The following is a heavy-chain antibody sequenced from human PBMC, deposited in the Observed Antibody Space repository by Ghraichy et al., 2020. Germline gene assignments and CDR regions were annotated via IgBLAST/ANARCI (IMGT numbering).Heavy chain of an antibody. D-gene: IGHD5-12*01. CDR3: ARADIVATGAPFDY. V-gene: IGHV4-59*12. CDR1: GVSISPYY. Sequence: TLSLTCNVSGVSISPYYWTWIRQPPGKGLEWIGYLYDSGSTKYNPSLESRVTISIDTSKNQFSLKLSSVTAADTAVYYCARADIVATGAPFDYWGQGTLVTVSS. CDR2: LYDSGST. J-gene: IGHJ4*02.